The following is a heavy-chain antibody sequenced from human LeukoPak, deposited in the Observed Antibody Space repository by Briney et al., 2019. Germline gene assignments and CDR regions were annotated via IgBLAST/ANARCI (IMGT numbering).Heavy chain of an antibody. J-gene: IGHJ4*02. CDR3: ARHGGGGESYPRFFDY. D-gene: IGHD1-26*01. V-gene: IGHV4-59*08. CDR2: IYYSGST. Sequence: SETLSLTCTASGGSISPYYWSWIRQPPGKGLEWIGYIYYSGSTNYNPSLKSRVTISVDTSKNQFSLKLSSVTAADTAMYYCARHGGGGESYPRFFDYWGRGNLVTVSS. CDR1: GGSISPYY.